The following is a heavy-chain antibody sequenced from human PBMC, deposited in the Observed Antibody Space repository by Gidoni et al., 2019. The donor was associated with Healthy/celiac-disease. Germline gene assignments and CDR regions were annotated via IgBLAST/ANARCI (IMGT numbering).Heavy chain of an antibody. CDR1: GFRFDDYA. CDR3: VKSRGPYYHYYGVDV. J-gene: IGHJ6*02. CDR2: IDWNSGSI. Sequence: EVQLVESGGGLVQSGSSLRLSCAASGFRFDDYAMHWVRQGPGKGREWVSGIDWNSGSIDYADSAKGRFTISRDNAKNSLFLQMNSLRVEDTALYYCVKSRGPYYHYYGVDVWGPGTTVTVSS. V-gene: IGHV3-9*01.